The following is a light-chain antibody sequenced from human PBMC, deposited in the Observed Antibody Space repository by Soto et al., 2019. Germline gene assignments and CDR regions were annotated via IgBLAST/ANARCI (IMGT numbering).Light chain of an antibody. V-gene: IGKV1-5*01. Sequence: DIQMTQSPSTLSASVGDRVTITCRASQSISHFLAWYQQKPGKVPKLLIYDASNLGSGVPSRFSGSGSGTDFTLTISGLQPDDFAVYYCQQYGSSLYTFGQGTKLEIK. CDR3: QQYGSSLYT. CDR2: DAS. CDR1: QSISHF. J-gene: IGKJ2*01.